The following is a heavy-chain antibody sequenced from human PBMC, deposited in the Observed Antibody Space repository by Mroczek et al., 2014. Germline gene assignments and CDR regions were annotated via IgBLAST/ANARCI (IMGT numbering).Heavy chain of an antibody. D-gene: IGHD3-3*01. CDR2: INPNSGGT. J-gene: IGHJ4*02. V-gene: IGHV1-2*02. CDR1: GYTFTGYY. CDR3: ARDRGVTIFGVVASEFDY. Sequence: QVQLVESGAEVKKPGASVKVSCKASGYTFTGYYMHWVRQAPGQGLEWMGWINPNSGGTNYAQKFQGRVTMTRDTSISTAYMELSRLRSDDTAVYYCARDRGVTIFGVVASEFDYWGQGTLVTVSS.